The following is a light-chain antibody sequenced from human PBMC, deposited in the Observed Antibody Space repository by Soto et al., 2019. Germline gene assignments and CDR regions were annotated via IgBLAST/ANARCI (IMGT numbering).Light chain of an antibody. Sequence: QSALTQPASVSGSPGQSITISCTGTSSDVGGYNYVSWYQQHPGKAPKLMIYEVSNRPSGVSNRFSGSKSGNTASLTTSGLQAEDEADYYCSLYTSSSTPYVFGTGTKVTVL. CDR3: SLYTSSSTPYV. CDR2: EVS. V-gene: IGLV2-14*01. J-gene: IGLJ1*01. CDR1: SSDVGGYNY.